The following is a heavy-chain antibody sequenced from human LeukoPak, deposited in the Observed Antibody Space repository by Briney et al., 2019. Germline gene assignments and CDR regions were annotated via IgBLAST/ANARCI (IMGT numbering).Heavy chain of an antibody. J-gene: IGHJ4*02. CDR1: GLTLCDYY. CDR3: ARDRGSGYYDDSSGYPGDHFDY. D-gene: IGHD3-22*01. CDR2: ISSISSYT. Sequence: PGGPLTLSCAPSGLTLCDYYMSWLRQAPGKGLEWVSYISSISSYTSYADSVKGRFTISRDNAKNSLYLQMNRLRAEDTAVYYCARDRGSGYYDDSSGYPGDHFDYWGQGTLVTVSS. V-gene: IGHV3-11*05.